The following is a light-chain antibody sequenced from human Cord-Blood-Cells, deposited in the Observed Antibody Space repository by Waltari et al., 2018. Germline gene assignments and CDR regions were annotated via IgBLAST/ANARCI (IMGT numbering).Light chain of an antibody. CDR2: RVS. Sequence: SALTQPASVSGSPGQSITISCTGTSSDVGGYNYVSWYQQHPGKAPKLMIYRVSNRPSGVSNRFSGSKSGNTASLTSSGLQAEDEADYYCSSYTSSSTLVFGGGTKLTVL. J-gene: IGLJ2*01. CDR1: SSDVGGYNY. V-gene: IGLV2-14*01. CDR3: SSYTSSSTLV.